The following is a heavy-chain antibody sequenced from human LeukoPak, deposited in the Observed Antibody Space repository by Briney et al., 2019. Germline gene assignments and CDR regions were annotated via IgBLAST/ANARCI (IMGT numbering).Heavy chain of an antibody. J-gene: IGHJ4*02. D-gene: IGHD6-13*01. Sequence: PSETLSLTCTVSGGSIGTYYWSWIRQPPGRGLECIGYIYYSDNTNYNPSLKGRVTISVDTSKNQFSLDLRSVTAADTAVYYCARGLWGSSSSWYAYWGQGILVTVSS. CDR2: IYYSDNT. V-gene: IGHV4-59*01. CDR3: ARGLWGSSSSWYAY. CDR1: GGSIGTYY.